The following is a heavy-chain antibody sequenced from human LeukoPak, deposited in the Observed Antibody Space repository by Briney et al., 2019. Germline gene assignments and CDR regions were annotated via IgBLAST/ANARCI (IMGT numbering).Heavy chain of an antibody. J-gene: IGHJ4*02. CDR2: IKQAGGEK. CDR1: GFTFSSYW. Sequence: GGSLRLSCAASGFTFSSYWMSWVRQAPGKGLEWGANIKQAGGEKYYVDSVKGRFTISRDNDKNSLFLQMTSLRAEDTAVYYCARVGGRYSPLGYWGQGTLVTVSS. D-gene: IGHD3-16*02. V-gene: IGHV3-7*01. CDR3: ARVGGRYSPLGY.